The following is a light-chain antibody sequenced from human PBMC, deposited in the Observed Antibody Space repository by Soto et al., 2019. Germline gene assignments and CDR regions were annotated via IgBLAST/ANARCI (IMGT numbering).Light chain of an antibody. J-gene: IGKJ1*01. V-gene: IGKV1-5*01. CDR3: QHYAISSGT. Sequence: DIQVCQSPAAVSSSVGDRVTITCRASQSIGVWLAWYQQIPGRAPKLLIYDASTLQRGVPSRFSGSGSGTEFTLNISSLQPEDFAPYYCQHYAISSGTFGQGTKVDIK. CDR2: DAS. CDR1: QSIGVW.